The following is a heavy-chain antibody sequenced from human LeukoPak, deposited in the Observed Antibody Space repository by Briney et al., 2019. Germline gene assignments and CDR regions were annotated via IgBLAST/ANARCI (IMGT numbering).Heavy chain of an antibody. V-gene: IGHV4-39*01. Sequence: SETLSLTCTVSGGSISSSSYYWGWIRQPPGKGLEWIGSIYYSGSTYYNPSLKSRVTISVDTSKNQFSLKLSSVTAADTAVYYCARQRGYCSGGSCYSRWFDPWGQGTLVTVSS. D-gene: IGHD2-15*01. CDR2: IYYSGST. CDR3: ARQRGYCSGGSCYSRWFDP. CDR1: GGSISSSSYY. J-gene: IGHJ5*02.